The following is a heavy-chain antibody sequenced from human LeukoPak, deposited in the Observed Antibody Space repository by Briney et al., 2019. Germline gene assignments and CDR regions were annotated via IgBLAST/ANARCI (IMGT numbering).Heavy chain of an antibody. D-gene: IGHD6-19*01. CDR1: GLTFSSYG. CDR3: ARDGLSSGWLGRWVY. J-gene: IGHJ4*02. V-gene: IGHV3-23*01. Sequence: PGGSLRLSCAASGLTFSSYGISWVRQAPGKGLEWVSAISATGGTTYYADSVKGHFTISRDNSKNTLYLQMNSLRAEDTAVYYCARDGLSSGWLGRWVYWGQGTLVTVSS. CDR2: ISATGGTT.